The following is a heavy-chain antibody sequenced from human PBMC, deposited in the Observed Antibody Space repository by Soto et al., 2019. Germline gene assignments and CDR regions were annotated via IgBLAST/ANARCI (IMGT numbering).Heavy chain of an antibody. Sequence: EVQLVESGGGLVKPGGSLRLSCAASGFTFNNAWMNWFRQAPGKGLEWVGRIKSKTDGGTTDDAAPVKGRFTISRDDSKNTLYLQINSLKTEDTAVYYCTTDGGLGVFLGTGSYCFDYWGQGTLVTVSS. D-gene: IGHD1-26*01. CDR1: GFTFNNAW. V-gene: IGHV3-15*07. CDR2: IKSKTDGGTT. J-gene: IGHJ4*02. CDR3: TTDGGLGVFLGTGSYCFDY.